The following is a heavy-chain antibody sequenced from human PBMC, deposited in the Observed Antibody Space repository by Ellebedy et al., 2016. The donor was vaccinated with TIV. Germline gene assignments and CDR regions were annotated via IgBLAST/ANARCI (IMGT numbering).Heavy chain of an antibody. D-gene: IGHD5-18*01. CDR1: GFTFSAHS. CDR3: VRESPPGYSNGYYFDY. J-gene: IGHJ4*02. V-gene: IGHV3-48*01. Sequence: GESLKISXAASGFTFSAHSMNWVRQAPGKGLEWVAYIISTFNTIKYTGSVKGRFTISRDDAENSLSLQMDSLRVEDTAIYYCVRESPPGYSNGYYFDYWGQGTLVTVSS. CDR2: IISTFNTI.